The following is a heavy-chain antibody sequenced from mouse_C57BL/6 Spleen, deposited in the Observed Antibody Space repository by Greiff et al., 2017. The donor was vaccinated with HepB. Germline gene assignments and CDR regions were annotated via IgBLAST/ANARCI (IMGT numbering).Heavy chain of an antibody. J-gene: IGHJ1*03. CDR3: ARIYSNYWYFDV. D-gene: IGHD2-5*01. V-gene: IGHV5-17*01. CDR2: ISSGSSTI. Sequence: EWVAYISSGSSTIYYADTVKGRFTISRDNAKNTLFLQMTSLRSEDTAMYYCARIYSNYWYFDVWGTGTTVTVSS.